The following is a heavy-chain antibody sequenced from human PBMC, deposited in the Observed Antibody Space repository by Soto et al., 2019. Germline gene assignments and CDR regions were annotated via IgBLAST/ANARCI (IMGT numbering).Heavy chain of an antibody. Sequence: PGGSLRLSCAASGFTFDDYAMHWVRQALGKGLEWVSGISWNSGSIGYADSVKGRFTISRDNAKNSLYLQMNSLRAEDTALYYCAKDISHSSGWYYFDYWGQGPLVTVSS. CDR1: GFTFDDYA. D-gene: IGHD6-19*01. CDR3: AKDISHSSGWYYFDY. CDR2: ISWNSGSI. V-gene: IGHV3-9*01. J-gene: IGHJ4*02.